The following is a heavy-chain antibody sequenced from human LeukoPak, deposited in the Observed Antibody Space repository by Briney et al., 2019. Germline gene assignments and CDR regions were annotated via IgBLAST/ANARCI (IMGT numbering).Heavy chain of an antibody. J-gene: IGHJ5*02. CDR3: ARQPIAGTNGLGP. CDR2: INPNSGAT. CDR1: GYTFTDYY. D-gene: IGHD1-20*01. V-gene: IGHV1-2*02. Sequence: ASVKVSCKASGYTFTDYYIHWLRQAPGQGPEWMGWINPNSGATIYAQKFQGRVTMTRATAITTAFMELIGLRSDDTAVYFCARQPIAGTNGLGPWGQGILVTVSS.